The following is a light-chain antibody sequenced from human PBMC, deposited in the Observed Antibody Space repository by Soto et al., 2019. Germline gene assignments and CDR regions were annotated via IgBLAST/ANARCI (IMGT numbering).Light chain of an antibody. CDR3: QQYNKWPST. V-gene: IGKV3-15*01. J-gene: IGKJ1*01. CDR2: GAS. Sequence: EVVMTQSPASLSVSPGERATLSCRASQSITTNLAWYQQRPGQAPRLLIYGASNRATGIPARFSGSRSGTEFTLTISSLQSEDFAVYYCQQYNKWPSTFGQGTKVDNK. CDR1: QSITTN.